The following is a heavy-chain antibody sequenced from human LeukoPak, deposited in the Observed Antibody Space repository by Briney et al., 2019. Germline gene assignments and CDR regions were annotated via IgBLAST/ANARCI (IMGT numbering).Heavy chain of an antibody. Sequence: VASVKVSCKASGYTFTSYYMHWVRLAPGQGLEWMGIINPSGGSTSYAQKFQGRVTMTRDTSTSTVYMELSSLRSEGTAVYYCARDAALYSSGWYRPLGYWGQGTLVTVSS. CDR2: INPSGGST. CDR3: ARDAALYSSGWYRPLGY. J-gene: IGHJ4*02. D-gene: IGHD6-19*01. CDR1: GYTFTSYY. V-gene: IGHV1-46*01.